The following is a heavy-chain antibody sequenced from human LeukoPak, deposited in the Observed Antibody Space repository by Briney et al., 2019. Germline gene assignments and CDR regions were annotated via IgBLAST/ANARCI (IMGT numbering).Heavy chain of an antibody. D-gene: IGHD2-21*02. Sequence: ASVKVSCKASGYTFTSYGISWVRQAPGQGLEWKGWISAYNGNTNYAQKLQGRVTMTTDTSTSTAYMELRSLRSDDTAVYYCALHVLLFGWRNWFDPWGQGTLVTVSS. V-gene: IGHV1-18*04. CDR1: GYTFTSYG. CDR2: ISAYNGNT. J-gene: IGHJ5*02. CDR3: ALHVLLFGWRNWFDP.